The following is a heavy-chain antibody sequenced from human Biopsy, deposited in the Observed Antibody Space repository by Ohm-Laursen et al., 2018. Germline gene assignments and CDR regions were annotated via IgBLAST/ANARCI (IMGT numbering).Heavy chain of an antibody. D-gene: IGHD2/OR15-2a*01. V-gene: IGHV1-18*01. J-gene: IGHJ4*02. Sequence: SVKVSCKASGGTFTNYAMSWVRQAPGQGLEWMGWISPYNDKTSYPPKLQDRVTMTADTSTNTAHMELRSLRSDDTAVYYCARVFCTSTTCYGLLDNWGQGTLVTVSS. CDR3: ARVFCTSTTCYGLLDN. CDR2: ISPYNDKT. CDR1: GGTFTNYA.